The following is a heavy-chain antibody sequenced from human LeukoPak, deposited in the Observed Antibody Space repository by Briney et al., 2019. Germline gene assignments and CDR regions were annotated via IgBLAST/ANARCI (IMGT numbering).Heavy chain of an antibody. Sequence: PGGSLRLSCAASGFTFSSYGMRWVRQAPGKGLEWVAVISYDGSNKYYADSVKGRFTISRDNSKNTLYLQMNSLRAEDTAVYYCAKDLKYYYDSSGYYPDYWGQGTLVTVSS. V-gene: IGHV3-30*18. J-gene: IGHJ4*02. CDR3: AKDLKYYYDSSGYYPDY. CDR1: GFTFSSYG. D-gene: IGHD3-22*01. CDR2: ISYDGSNK.